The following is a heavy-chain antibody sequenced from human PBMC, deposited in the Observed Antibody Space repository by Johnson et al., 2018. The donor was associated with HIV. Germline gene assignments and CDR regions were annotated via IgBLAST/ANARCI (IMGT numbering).Heavy chain of an antibody. CDR1: GFTFSSYA. D-gene: IGHD6-13*01. V-gene: IGHV3-66*02. CDR2: IYSGGST. J-gene: IGHJ3*02. Sequence: VQLVESGGGLVQPGGSLRLSCAASGFTFSSYAMSWVRQSPGKGLEWVAVIYSGGSTYYADSVKGRFTIARDNSKNTLYLQMNSLRTEDTAVYYCARLGYSSIASPDAFDIWGQGTMVTVSS. CDR3: ARLGYSSIASPDAFDI.